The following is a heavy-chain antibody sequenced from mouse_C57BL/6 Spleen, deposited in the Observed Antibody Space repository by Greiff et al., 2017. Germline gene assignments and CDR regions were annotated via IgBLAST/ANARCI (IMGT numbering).Heavy chain of an antibody. V-gene: IGHV1-19*01. D-gene: IGHD1-1*01. J-gene: IGHJ4*01. CDR2: INPYNGGT. CDR3: AREGIRDTVIRDYAMDY. CDR1: GYTFTDYY. Sequence: VQLQQSGPVLVKPGASVKMSCTASGYTFTDYYMNWVKQSPGKSLEWIGVINPYNGGTSYTQKFKGQATLTVDKSSSTAYMELNSLTSEDSADYYGAREGIRDTVIRDYAMDYWGQGTSVTVSS.